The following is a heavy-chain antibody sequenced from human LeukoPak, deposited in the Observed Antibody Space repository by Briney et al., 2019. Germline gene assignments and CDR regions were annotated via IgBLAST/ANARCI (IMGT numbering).Heavy chain of an antibody. D-gene: IGHD2-15*01. CDR3: ARAYCSGGSCYFDY. J-gene: IGHJ4*02. V-gene: IGHV4-61*02. CDR1: GGSISSGSYY. CDR2: IYTSGST. Sequence: SQTLSLTCTVSGGSISSGSYYWSWIRQPAGKGLEWIGRIYTSGSTNYNPSLKSRVTISVDTSKNQFSLKLSSVTAADTAVYYCARAYCSGGSCYFDYWGQGTLVTVSS.